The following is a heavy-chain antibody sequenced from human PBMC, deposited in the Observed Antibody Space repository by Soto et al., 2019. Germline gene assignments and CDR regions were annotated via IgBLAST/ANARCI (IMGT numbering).Heavy chain of an antibody. CDR2: ISGDGYTT. D-gene: IGHD3-10*01. CDR3: AREASVPSVGEFWYFDL. CDR1: GFTFSRHG. Sequence: EVQLLESGGGLVQRGGSLRLSCGGSGFTFSRHGMTWVRQAPGKGLEWVSSISGDGYTTYYADYVRGRFTISRDNSKDTVYVHMNSLRDEDTAVYYCAREASVPSVGEFWYFDLRGRGTQVTVFS. J-gene: IGHJ2*01. V-gene: IGHV3-23*01.